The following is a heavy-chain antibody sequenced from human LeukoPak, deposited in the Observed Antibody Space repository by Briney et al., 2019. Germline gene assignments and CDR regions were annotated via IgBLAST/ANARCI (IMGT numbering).Heavy chain of an antibody. Sequence: ASVKVSCKTSGYTFTRYYAQWVRQAPGHGLEWMGIINPISGATDYAQKFQGRVTMTRDTSTSTVYMELSSLRSEDTAMYYCARLLYRDGMAQTYWGQGTLVTVSP. V-gene: IGHV1-46*01. J-gene: IGHJ4*02. D-gene: IGHD2-21*01. CDR1: GYTFTRYY. CDR2: INPISGAT. CDR3: ARLLYRDGMAQTY.